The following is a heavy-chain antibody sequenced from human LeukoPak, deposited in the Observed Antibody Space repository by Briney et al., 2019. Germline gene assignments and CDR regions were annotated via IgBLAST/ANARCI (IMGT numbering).Heavy chain of an antibody. CDR3: ARAVGSSSWYQKTYYFDY. Sequence: GGSLRLSCAASGFTFSSYGMHWVRQAPGKGLEWVAVIWYDGSNEYYADSVKGRFTISRDNSKNTLYLQMNSLRAEDTAVYHCARAVGSSSWYQKTYYFDYWGQGTLVTVSS. CDR2: IWYDGSNE. D-gene: IGHD6-13*01. J-gene: IGHJ4*02. CDR1: GFTFSSYG. V-gene: IGHV3-33*01.